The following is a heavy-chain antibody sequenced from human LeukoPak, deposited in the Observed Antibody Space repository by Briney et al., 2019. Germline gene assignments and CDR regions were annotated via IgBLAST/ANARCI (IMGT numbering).Heavy chain of an antibody. D-gene: IGHD4-11*01. CDR1: GFTFSSYA. CDR2: ISGSGGST. Sequence: GGSLRLSCAASGFTFSSYAMSWVRQAPGKGLEWVSAISGSGGSTYYADSVKGRFTISRDNSKDTLYLQMNSLRAEDTAVYYCAKDLAGVTKAYWGQGTLVTVSS. V-gene: IGHV3-23*01. J-gene: IGHJ4*02. CDR3: AKDLAGVTKAY.